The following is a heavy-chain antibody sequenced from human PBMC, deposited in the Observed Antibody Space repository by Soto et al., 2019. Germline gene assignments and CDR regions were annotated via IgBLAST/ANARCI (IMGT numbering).Heavy chain of an antibody. V-gene: IGHV3-23*01. CDR3: AKGRDYYDSSGYYNFDY. CDR2: ISGSGGST. CDR1: GFTFSSYA. J-gene: IGHJ4*02. D-gene: IGHD3-22*01. Sequence: GGSLRLSCAASGFTFSSYAMSWVRQAPGKGLEWVSAISGSGGSTYYADSVKGWFTISRDNSKNTLYLQMNSLRAEDTAVYYCAKGRDYYDSSGYYNFDYWGQGTLVTVSS.